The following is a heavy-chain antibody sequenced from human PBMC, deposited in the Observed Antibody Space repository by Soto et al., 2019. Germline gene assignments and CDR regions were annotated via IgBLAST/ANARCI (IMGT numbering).Heavy chain of an antibody. CDR1: GGSISSYY. Sequence: PSETLSLTCTVSGGSISSYYWSWIRQPAGKGLEWIGRIYTSGSTNYNPSLKSRVTMSVDTSKNQFSLNLSSVTAAADTAVYYCARDRITLANDAFDTWGQGTMVTVSS. CDR3: ARDRITLANDAFDT. D-gene: IGHD3-10*01. CDR2: IYTSGST. J-gene: IGHJ3*02. V-gene: IGHV4-4*07.